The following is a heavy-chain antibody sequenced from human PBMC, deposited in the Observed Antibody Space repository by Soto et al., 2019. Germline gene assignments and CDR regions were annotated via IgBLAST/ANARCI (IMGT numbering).Heavy chain of an antibody. CDR2: ISYDGSNE. Sequence: GGSLRLSCAVSGFTFSSYGMHWVRQAPGKGLEWVAHISYDGSNEHYVDSVKGRFTISRDNSKNTLYLQMNSLRAEDTAVYYCAKDPTAAGSGLEGFDPWGQGTLVTVSS. CDR3: AKDPTAAGSGLEGFDP. V-gene: IGHV3-30*18. J-gene: IGHJ5*02. CDR1: GFTFSSYG. D-gene: IGHD6-13*01.